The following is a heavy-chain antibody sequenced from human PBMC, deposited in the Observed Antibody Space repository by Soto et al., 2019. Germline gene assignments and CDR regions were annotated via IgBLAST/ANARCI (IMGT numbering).Heavy chain of an antibody. D-gene: IGHD3-9*01. CDR1: GGSINRGDYY. J-gene: IGHJ4*02. CDR3: ASFRISILTGYSVDY. V-gene: IGHV4-31*03. CDR2: IYYSGST. Sequence: PSETLSLTCTVSGGSINRGDYYWSWIRQHPGKGLEWIGYIYYSGSTYYNPSLKSRVTMSVDTSKNQFSLRLTSVTAADTAVYYCASFRISILTGYSVDYWGQGTLVTVSS.